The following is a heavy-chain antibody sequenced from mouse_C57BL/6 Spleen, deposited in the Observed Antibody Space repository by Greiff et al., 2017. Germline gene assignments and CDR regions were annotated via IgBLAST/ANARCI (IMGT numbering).Heavy chain of an antibody. V-gene: IGHV2-2*01. CDR3: ARNPLDYYAMDY. Sequence: QVQLQQSGPGLVQPSQSLSITCPVSGFSLTSYGVHWVRQSPGKGLEWLGVIWSGGSTDYNAAFISRLSISKDNSKCQVFFKMNSLQADDTAIYYCARNPLDYYAMDYWGQGTSVTVSS. J-gene: IGHJ4*01. CDR2: IWSGGST. CDR1: GFSLTSYG.